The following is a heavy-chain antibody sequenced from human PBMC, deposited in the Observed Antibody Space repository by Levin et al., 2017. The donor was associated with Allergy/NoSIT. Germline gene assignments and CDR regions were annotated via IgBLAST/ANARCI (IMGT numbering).Heavy chain of an antibody. J-gene: IGHJ6*02. D-gene: IGHD3-10*01. CDR2: IPHSGSA. Sequence: PSETLSLTCTVSGDSISRGSYYWTWIRQLPGKRLEWIGFIPHSGSASYNPSLRSRLTLSLDTSKNQFSLKLASVTVADTAVYYCARDECAWFGECYGPDVWGQGTTVIVSS. CDR3: ARDECAWFGECYGPDV. V-gene: IGHV4-31*03. CDR1: GDSISRGSYY.